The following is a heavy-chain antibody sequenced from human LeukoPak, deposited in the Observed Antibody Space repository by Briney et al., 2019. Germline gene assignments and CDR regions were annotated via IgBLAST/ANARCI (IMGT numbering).Heavy chain of an antibody. CDR1: GGSISNYY. V-gene: IGHV4-59*08. Sequence: SETLSLTCTVSGGSISNYYWSWIRQPPGKGLEWIGYIYYSGSTNYNPSLKSRVTISVDTSKNQFSLKLSSVTAADTAVYYCARQGIPYYYYGMDVWGQGTTVTVSS. D-gene: IGHD6-13*01. CDR3: ARQGIPYYYYGMDV. J-gene: IGHJ6*02. CDR2: IYYSGST.